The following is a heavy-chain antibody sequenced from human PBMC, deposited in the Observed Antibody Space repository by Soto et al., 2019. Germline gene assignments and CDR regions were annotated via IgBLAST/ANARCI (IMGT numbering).Heavy chain of an antibody. CDR1: GFTFSSYG. J-gene: IGHJ4*02. V-gene: IGHV3-33*01. Sequence: QVQLVESGGGVVQPGRSLRLSCAASGFTFSSYGMHWVRQAPGKGLECVAVIWYDGSNKYYADSVKGRFTISRDNSKNTLYLQMNSLRAEDTAVYYCASESYPLVPAAIYFDYWGQGTLVTVSS. D-gene: IGHD2-2*01. CDR2: IWYDGSNK. CDR3: ASESYPLVPAAIYFDY.